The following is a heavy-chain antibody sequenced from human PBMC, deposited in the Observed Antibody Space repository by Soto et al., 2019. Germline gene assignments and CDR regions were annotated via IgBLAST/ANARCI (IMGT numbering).Heavy chain of an antibody. Sequence: GGSLRLSCAASGFTFSNAWMSWVRQAPGKGLEWVGRIKSKTDGGTTDYAAPVKGRFTISRDDSKNTLYLQMNSLKTEDTAVYYCTTESRYCSGGSCYQVLWGQGTLVTVSS. J-gene: IGHJ4*02. CDR3: TTESRYCSGGSCYQVL. CDR2: IKSKTDGGTT. CDR1: GFTFSNAW. V-gene: IGHV3-15*01. D-gene: IGHD2-15*01.